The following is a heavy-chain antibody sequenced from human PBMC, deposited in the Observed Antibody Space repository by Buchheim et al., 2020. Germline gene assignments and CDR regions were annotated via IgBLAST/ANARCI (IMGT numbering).Heavy chain of an antibody. CDR1: GYTFTSYY. Sequence: QVQLVQSGAEVKKPGASVKVSCKASGYTFTSYYMHWVRQAPGQGLEWMGIINPSGGSTRYAQKFKGRVHMNRDTSTSTVYMELSSLRSEDTAVYFCARGRPRTTGSNWFDPWGQGTL. J-gene: IGHJ5*02. CDR3: ARGRPRTTGSNWFDP. CDR2: INPSGGST. D-gene: IGHD4-17*01. V-gene: IGHV1-46*01.